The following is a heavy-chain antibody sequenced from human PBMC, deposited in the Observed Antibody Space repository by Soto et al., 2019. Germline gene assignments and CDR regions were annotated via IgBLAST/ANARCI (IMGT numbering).Heavy chain of an antibody. CDR1: CGSISSGGYY. J-gene: IGHJ4*02. CDR3: AREVRGYCSSTSCPWGFDY. Sequence: PSETLSLTCTVSCGSISSGGYYWSWIRQHPGKGLEWIGYIYYSGSTYYNPSLKSRVTISVDTSKNQFSLKLSSVTAADTAVYYCAREVRGYCSSTSCPWGFDYWGQGTLVTVSS. CDR2: IYYSGST. V-gene: IGHV4-31*03. D-gene: IGHD2-2*01.